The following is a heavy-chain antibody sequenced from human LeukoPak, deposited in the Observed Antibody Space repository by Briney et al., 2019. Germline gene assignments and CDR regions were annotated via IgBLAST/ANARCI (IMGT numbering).Heavy chain of an antibody. Sequence: GASVKVSCKASGYTFTGSGIHWVRQAPGQGLEWMGWINPNSGGTNYAQKFQGRVTMTRDTSISTAYMELSRLRSDDTAVYYCARGIVSRHPDSWGQGTLVTVSS. CDR1: GYTFTGSG. CDR3: ARGIVSRHPDS. D-gene: IGHD6-6*01. V-gene: IGHV1-2*02. CDR2: INPNSGGT. J-gene: IGHJ4*02.